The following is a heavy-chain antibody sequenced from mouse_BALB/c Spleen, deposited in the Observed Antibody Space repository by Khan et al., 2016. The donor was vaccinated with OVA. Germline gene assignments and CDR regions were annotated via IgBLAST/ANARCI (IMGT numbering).Heavy chain of an antibody. V-gene: IGHV1-9*01. J-gene: IGHJ2*01. D-gene: IGHD1-1*01. CDR1: GYTFSNYW. CDR2: ILPGSGNT. CDR3: AGVKYVSSDYIDY. Sequence: QVQLQQSGAELMKPGASVKISCKATGYTFSNYWIEWVQQRPGHGLEWIGEILPGSGNTNYNERFTGKATFTSDTSSNTAYMQLSSLTSEDSAYYFCAGVKYVSSDYIDYWGQGTILTVSS.